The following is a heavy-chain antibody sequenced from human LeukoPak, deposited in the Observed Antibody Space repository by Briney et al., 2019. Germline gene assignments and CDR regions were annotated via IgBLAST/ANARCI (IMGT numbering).Heavy chain of an antibody. CDR2: IGSYSNYI. V-gene: IGHV3-21*01. CDR1: GFTFSTYS. CDR3: ARSRTTVTKDALDY. J-gene: IGHJ4*02. D-gene: IGHD4-17*01. Sequence: GGSLRLSCAASGFTFSTYSMNWVRQAPGKGLEGVSSIGSYSNYINYADSVKGRFTISRDNAKNSLYLQMNSLRAEDTAVYYCARSRTTVTKDALDYWGQGTLVTVSS.